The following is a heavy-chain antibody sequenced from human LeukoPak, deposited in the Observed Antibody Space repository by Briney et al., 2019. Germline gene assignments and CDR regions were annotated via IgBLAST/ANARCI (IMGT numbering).Heavy chain of an antibody. Sequence: ASVKVSCKASGGTFSSYAISWVRQATGQGLEWMGWMNPNSGNTGYAQKFQGRVTMTRNTSISTAYMELSSLRSEDTAVYYCARGKIAVALSYDYWGQGTLVTVSS. D-gene: IGHD6-19*01. CDR2: MNPNSGNT. J-gene: IGHJ4*02. CDR1: GGTFSSYA. V-gene: IGHV1-8*02. CDR3: ARGKIAVALSYDY.